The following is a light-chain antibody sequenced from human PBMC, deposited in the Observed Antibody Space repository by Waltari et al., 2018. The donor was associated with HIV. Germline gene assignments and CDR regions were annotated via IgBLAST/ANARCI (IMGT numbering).Light chain of an antibody. V-gene: IGKV1-5*03. CDR2: KAS. Sequence: DIQLTQSLSTLSASVGDKIIITCRAIQSISNWLAWFQQKPGKAPKLLIYKASNLESGVPSRFSCSGSGTEFNLTINSLRPDDFATYFCQQYSSDPLTFGRGTRVEVK. CDR3: QQYSSDPLT. J-gene: IGKJ4*01. CDR1: QSISNW.